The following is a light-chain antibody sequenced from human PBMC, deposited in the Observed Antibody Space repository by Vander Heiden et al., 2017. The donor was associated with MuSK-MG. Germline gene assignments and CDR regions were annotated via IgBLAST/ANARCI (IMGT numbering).Light chain of an antibody. CDR3: QQRDSTPRT. Sequence: DIQMTQSPSSLSSSVGDRVTITCRASQSIGNYLNWYQQKPGKAPKLLIYAASSLQSGVPSRFSGSGSGTDFTLTISRLQPEDFATYSCQQRDSTPRTFGQRTKVEIK. CDR2: AAS. J-gene: IGKJ1*01. CDR1: QSIGNY. V-gene: IGKV1-39*01.